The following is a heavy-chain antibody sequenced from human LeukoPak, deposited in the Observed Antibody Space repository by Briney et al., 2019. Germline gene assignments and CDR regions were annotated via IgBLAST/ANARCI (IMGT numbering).Heavy chain of an antibody. V-gene: IGHV3-30*02. CDR2: IRYDGSNK. J-gene: IGHJ6*03. CDR1: GFTFSSYG. Sequence: GGSLRLSCAASGFTFSSYGMHWVRQAPGKGLEWVAFIRYDGSNKYYADSVKGRFTISRDNSKNTLYLQMNSLRAEDTAVYYCAKDWRFGELLGYYYYYMDVWGKGTTVTISS. D-gene: IGHD3-10*01. CDR3: AKDWRFGELLGYYYYYMDV.